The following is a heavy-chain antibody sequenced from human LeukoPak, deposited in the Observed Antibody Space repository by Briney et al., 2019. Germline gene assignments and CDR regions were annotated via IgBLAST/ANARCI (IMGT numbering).Heavy chain of an antibody. CDR2: ISSSSSYI. CDR3: ARELGGGMDV. D-gene: IGHD2-15*01. CDR1: GFTFSSYS. V-gene: IGHV3-21*01. Sequence: GGSLRLSCAASGFTFSSYSMNWVRQAPGEGLEWVSSISSSSSYIYYADSVKGRFTISRDNAKNSLYLQMNSLRAEDTAVYYCARELGGGMDVWGKGTTVTVSS. J-gene: IGHJ6*04.